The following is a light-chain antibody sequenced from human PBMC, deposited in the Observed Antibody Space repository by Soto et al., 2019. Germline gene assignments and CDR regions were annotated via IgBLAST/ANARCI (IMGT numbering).Light chain of an antibody. V-gene: IGKV3-20*01. CDR1: QSVSNNY. J-gene: IGKJ1*01. Sequence: EILFTQSPGTLSLSPGERATLSCRASQSVSNNYLAWYQQKPGQAPRLLIYGASNTATGIPDRFSGSGSGTDFTLSIRRLEPEDSAVYYCQQYGSSGTFGQGTKVDIK. CDR3: QQYGSSGT. CDR2: GAS.